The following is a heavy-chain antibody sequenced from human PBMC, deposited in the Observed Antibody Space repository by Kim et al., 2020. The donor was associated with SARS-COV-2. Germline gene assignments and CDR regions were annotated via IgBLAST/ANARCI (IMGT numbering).Heavy chain of an antibody. V-gene: IGHV4-34*01. Sequence: SETLSLTCAVYGGSFSGYYWSWIRQPPGKGLEWIGEINHSGSTNYNPSLKSRVTISVDTSKNQFSLKLSSVTAADTAVYYCAREPTYYDILTGYAFDIWGQGTMVTVSS. J-gene: IGHJ3*02. CDR2: INHSGST. CDR3: AREPTYYDILTGYAFDI. CDR1: GGSFSGYY. D-gene: IGHD3-9*01.